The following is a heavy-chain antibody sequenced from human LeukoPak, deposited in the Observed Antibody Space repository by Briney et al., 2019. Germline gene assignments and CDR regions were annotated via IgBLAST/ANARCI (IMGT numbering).Heavy chain of an antibody. CDR1: GGSISSYY. CDR3: AMAGKGYWFVP. V-gene: IGHV4-59*01. J-gene: IGHJ5*02. D-gene: IGHD3-10*01. Sequence: SETLSLTCTVSGGSISSYYWSWLRQPPGKGLEWMGYIYYSGSTNYNPSLKSRVTISVDTSKNQFSLKLSSVTAADTAVYYCAMAGKGYWFVPWGQGTLVTVSS. CDR2: IYYSGST.